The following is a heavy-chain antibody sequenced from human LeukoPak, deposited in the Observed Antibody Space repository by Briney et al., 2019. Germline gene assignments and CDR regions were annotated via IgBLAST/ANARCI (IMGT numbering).Heavy chain of an antibody. D-gene: IGHD1-26*01. CDR3: ARDPERGSYFDY. V-gene: IGHV3-7*01. CDR2: MNQDGSER. CDR1: GFTFSSYW. Sequence: GGFLRLSCAASGFTFSSYWMTWVRQAPGKGLEWVASMNQDGSERYYVDSSRGRFTISRDNAKNSLSLQMNSLRAEDTAVYYCARDPERGSYFDYWGQGTPVTVSS. J-gene: IGHJ4*02.